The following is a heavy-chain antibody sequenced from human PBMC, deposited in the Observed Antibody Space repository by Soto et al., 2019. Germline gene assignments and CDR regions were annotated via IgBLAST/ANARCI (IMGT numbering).Heavy chain of an antibody. CDR3: ARGPLVVLNYFES. CDR1: GGTFRNYP. V-gene: IGHV1-69*02. CDR2: IFPLTDIP. Sequence: QVKLVQSGTEVKKPGSSVKVSCKASGGTFRNYPSNWVRQAPGQGLEWMGSIFPLTDIPDYAQNFQARLTISADKSTSTAYMELSSLTSDDTAMYFCARGPLVVLNYFESWGQGTLVTVSS. J-gene: IGHJ4*02.